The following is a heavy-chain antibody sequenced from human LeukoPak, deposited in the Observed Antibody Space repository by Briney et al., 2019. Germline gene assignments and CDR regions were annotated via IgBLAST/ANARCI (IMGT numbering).Heavy chain of an antibody. D-gene: IGHD2-2*01. V-gene: IGHV3-48*04. J-gene: IGHJ4*02. Sequence: GGSLRLSFAASGFTFSSYSMNWVRQAPGKGLEWVSYISSSSSTIYYADSVKGRFTISRDNAKNSLYLQMNSLRAEDTAVYYSARDFCPLTSCYEAVHFDYWGQGTLVTVSS. CDR1: GFTFSSYS. CDR2: ISSSSSTI. CDR3: ARDFCPLTSCYEAVHFDY.